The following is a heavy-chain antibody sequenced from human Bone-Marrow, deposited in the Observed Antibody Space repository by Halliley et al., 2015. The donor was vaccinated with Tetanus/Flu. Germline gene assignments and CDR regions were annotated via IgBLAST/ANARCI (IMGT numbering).Heavy chain of an antibody. V-gene: IGHV3-21*04. Sequence: SLRLSCAASGLTFSTYSMNWVRQAPGKGLEWVSSISTNNSYVSYAGSVRGRFTISRDNAKTSLYLQMNTLRAEDTAIYYCAKNHGHEHSDSSFDSWGQGTLVTVSS. CDR1: GLTFSTYS. D-gene: IGHD2-21*01. CDR2: ISTNNSYV. J-gene: IGHJ4*02. CDR3: AKNHGHEHSDSSFDS.